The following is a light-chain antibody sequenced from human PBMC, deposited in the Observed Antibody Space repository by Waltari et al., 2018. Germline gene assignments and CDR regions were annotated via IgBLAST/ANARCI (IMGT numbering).Light chain of an antibody. CDR3: AAWDDSLSVSYV. Sequence: QSVLTQPPSASGTPGQTVTISCSGTNSNIGRNSVFWSQQLPGTAPKLLIHRSNQRPSGVPDRFSGSKSGTSASLAIRGLRSEDEADYYCAAWDDSLSVSYVFGSGTKVTV. J-gene: IGLJ1*01. CDR2: RSN. V-gene: IGLV1-47*01. CDR1: NSNIGRNS.